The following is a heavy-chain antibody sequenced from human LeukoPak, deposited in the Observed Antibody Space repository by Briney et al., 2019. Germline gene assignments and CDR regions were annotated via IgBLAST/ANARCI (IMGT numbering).Heavy chain of an antibody. CDR1: GYTFTNFY. J-gene: IGHJ5*02. D-gene: IGHD3-10*01. CDR3: GRDWLGGGGFDP. Sequence: ASVKVSCKASGYTFTNFYIHWVRQAPGQGLEWMGIINPSGGSTSYAQKFQGRVTMTRDTSTRTVYMELGSPRSEDPAVYYWGRDWLGGGGFDPWGQGTLVTVSS. CDR2: INPSGGST. V-gene: IGHV1-46*01.